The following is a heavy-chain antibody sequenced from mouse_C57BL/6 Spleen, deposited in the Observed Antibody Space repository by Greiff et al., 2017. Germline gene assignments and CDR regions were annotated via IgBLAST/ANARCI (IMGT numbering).Heavy chain of an antibody. CDR1: GYSFTGYY. V-gene: IGHV1-42*01. D-gene: IGHD4-1*01. CDR3: ARGGANWDAFDY. J-gene: IGHJ2*01. CDR2: INPSTGGT. Sequence: EVKLQESGPELVKPGASVKISCKASGYSFTGYYMNWVKQSPEKSLEWIGEINPSTGGTTYNQKFKAKATLTVDKSSSTAYMQLKSLTSEDSAVYYCARGGANWDAFDYWGQGTTLTVSS.